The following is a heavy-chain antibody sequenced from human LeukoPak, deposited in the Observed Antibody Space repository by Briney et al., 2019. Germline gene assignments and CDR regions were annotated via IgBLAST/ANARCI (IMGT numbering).Heavy chain of an antibody. V-gene: IGHV1-8*03. J-gene: IGHJ3*02. CDR1: GYTFTNYD. CDR3: ARGGSWIQLWLAFDI. CDR2: MNPNSGNT. D-gene: IGHD5-18*01. Sequence: GASVKVSCKASGYTFTNYDINWVRQATGQGLEWMGWMNPNSGNTGYAQKFQGRVTITRNTSISTAYMELSSLRSEDTAVYYCARGGSWIQLWLAFDIWGQGTMVTVSS.